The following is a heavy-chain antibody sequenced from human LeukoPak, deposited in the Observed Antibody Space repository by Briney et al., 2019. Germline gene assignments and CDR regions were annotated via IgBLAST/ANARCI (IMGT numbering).Heavy chain of an antibody. CDR3: ARGKGGKRDY. CDR2: IYYSGST. V-gene: IGHV4-31*03. J-gene: IGHJ4*02. D-gene: IGHD1-26*01. CDR1: GGSISSGGYY. Sequence: SETLSLTCTVSGGSISSGGYYWIWIRQHPGKGLEWIGYIYYSGSTYYNPSLKSRVTISVDTSKNQFSLKLSSVTAADTAVYYCARGKGGKRDYWGQGTLVTVSS.